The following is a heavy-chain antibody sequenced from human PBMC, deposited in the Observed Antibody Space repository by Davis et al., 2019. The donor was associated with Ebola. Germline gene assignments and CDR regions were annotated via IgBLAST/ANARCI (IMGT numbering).Heavy chain of an antibody. CDR1: GFTFSNYW. V-gene: IGHV3-7*03. CDR2: IKQDGSEK. Sequence: GESLKISCAASGFTFSNYWMSWVRQAPGKGLEWVANIKQDGSEKYYVDSVKGRFTISRDNAKNSLYLQMNSLRAEDTAVYYCARKSTFFDYWGQGTRVTASS. J-gene: IGHJ4*02. D-gene: IGHD3-16*01. CDR3: ARKSTFFDY.